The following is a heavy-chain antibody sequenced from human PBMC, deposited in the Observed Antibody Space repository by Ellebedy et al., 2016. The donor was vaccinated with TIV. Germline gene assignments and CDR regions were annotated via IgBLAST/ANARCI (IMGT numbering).Heavy chain of an antibody. Sequence: SETLSLXXTVSGGSISSYYWSWIRQPAGKGLEWIGRIYTSGSTNYNPSLKSRVTISVDTSKNQFSLKLSSVTAADTAVYYCAAYSRGGIYFDYWGQGTLVTVSS. D-gene: IGHD6-13*01. CDR1: GGSISSYY. J-gene: IGHJ4*02. CDR2: IYTSGST. V-gene: IGHV4-4*07. CDR3: AAYSRGGIYFDY.